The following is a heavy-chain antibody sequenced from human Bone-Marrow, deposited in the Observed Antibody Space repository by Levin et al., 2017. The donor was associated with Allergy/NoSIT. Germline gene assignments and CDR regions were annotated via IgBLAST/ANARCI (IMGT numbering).Heavy chain of an antibody. CDR2: IKQDGSET. V-gene: IGHV3-7*01. CDR1: GFTFGEYG. CDR3: ARGPSRDDAIGPYDI. J-gene: IGHJ3*02. D-gene: IGHD1-1*01. Sequence: GGSLRLSCTTSGFTFGEYGMSWVRQAPGKGLEWVANIKQDGSETYSVDSLRGRFIISRDNAKNSLDLQMSSLRAEDTAVYYCARGPSRDDAIGPYDIWGQGTMVTVS.